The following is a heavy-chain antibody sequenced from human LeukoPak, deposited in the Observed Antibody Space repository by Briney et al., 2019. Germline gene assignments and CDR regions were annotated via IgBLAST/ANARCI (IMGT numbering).Heavy chain of an antibody. D-gene: IGHD4-17*01. CDR2: ISSSGSTI. V-gene: IGHV3-11*01. CDR3: ARDPQDYGDLYYFDY. J-gene: IGHJ4*02. CDR1: GFTFSDYY. Sequence: PGGSLRLSCAASGFTFSDYYMSWIRQAPGKGLEWVSYISSSGSTIYYADSVKGRFTISRGNAKNSLYLQMNSLRAEDTAVYYCARDPQDYGDLYYFDYWGQGTLVTVSS.